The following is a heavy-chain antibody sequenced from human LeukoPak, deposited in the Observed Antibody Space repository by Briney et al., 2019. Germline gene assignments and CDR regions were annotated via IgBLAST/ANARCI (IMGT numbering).Heavy chain of an antibody. CDR1: GFTFSSYT. V-gene: IGHV3-23*01. Sequence: GGSLRLSCAASGFTFSSYTMSWVRQAPGKGLAWVSGIDSSGTTTTYADSVKGRFTISRDNPRNTLYLQMNSLRAEDTAVYYCAKDETGFLNYFHYWGQGALVTVSS. CDR3: AKDETGFLNYFHY. D-gene: IGHD3-3*01. J-gene: IGHJ4*02. CDR2: IDSSGTTT.